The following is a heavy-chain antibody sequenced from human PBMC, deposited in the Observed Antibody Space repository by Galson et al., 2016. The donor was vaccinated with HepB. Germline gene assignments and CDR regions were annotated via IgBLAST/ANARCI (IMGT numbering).Heavy chain of an antibody. CDR3: ARSSSKTNYWFATGAAGH. J-gene: IGHJ4*02. D-gene: IGHD2-8*02. CDR1: GYTFTAHY. CDR2: INPNSGGT. V-gene: IGHV1-2*02. Sequence: SVKVSCKVSGYTFTAHYIYWVRQAPGQGLEWMAWINPNSGGTSYAQKFRGRVTVTRDTSISTAYMEVSSLTSDDTALYYCARSSSKTNYWFATGAAGHWGQGTLVTVSS.